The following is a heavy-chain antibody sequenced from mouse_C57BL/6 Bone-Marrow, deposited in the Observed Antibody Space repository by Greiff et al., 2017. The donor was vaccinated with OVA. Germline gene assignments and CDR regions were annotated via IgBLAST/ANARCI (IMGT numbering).Heavy chain of an antibody. CDR2: IYPGSGST. CDR1: GYTFTSYW. Sequence: QVQLQQPGAELVKPGASVKMSCKASGYTFTSYWITWVKQRPGQGLEWIGDIYPGSGSTNYNEKFKSKATLTVDKSSSTAYMQLSSLKSEDSAVYYGAYYYGNSSYFDYWCQGTTLTVAS. D-gene: IGHD2-1*01. V-gene: IGHV1-55*01. CDR3: AYYYGNSSYFDY. J-gene: IGHJ2*01.